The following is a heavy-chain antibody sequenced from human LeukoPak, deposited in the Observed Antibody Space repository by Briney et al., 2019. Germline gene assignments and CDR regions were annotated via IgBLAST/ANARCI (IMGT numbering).Heavy chain of an antibody. CDR1: GGSIRSSYYY. CDR3: ASGDNDPLFDY. D-gene: IGHD1-1*01. J-gene: IGHJ4*02. V-gene: IGHV4-30-4*08. Sequence: SETLSLTCTVSGGSIRSSYYYWGWIRQPPGKGLEWIGSIYYSGSTNYNPSLQGRVTISLDTSRNQFSLKLSSVTAADTAVYYCASGDNDPLFDYWGQGTLVTVSS. CDR2: IYYSGST.